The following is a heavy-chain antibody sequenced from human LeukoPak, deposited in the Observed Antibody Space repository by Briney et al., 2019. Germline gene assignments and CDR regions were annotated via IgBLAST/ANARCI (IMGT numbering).Heavy chain of an antibody. Sequence: ASVKVSCKASGGTFSSYAISWVRQARGQRLEWIGWIVVGSGNTNYAQKFQERVTITRDMSTSTAYMELSSLRSEDTAVYYCAAQNMVRGVITNDYWGQGTLVTVSS. J-gene: IGHJ4*02. V-gene: IGHV1-58*02. CDR1: GGTFSSYA. D-gene: IGHD3-10*01. CDR3: AAQNMVRGVITNDY. CDR2: IVVGSGNT.